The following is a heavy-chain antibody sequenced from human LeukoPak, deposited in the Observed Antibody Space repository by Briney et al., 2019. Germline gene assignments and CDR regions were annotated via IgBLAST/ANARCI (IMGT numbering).Heavy chain of an antibody. V-gene: IGHV3-7*01. J-gene: IGHJ4*02. CDR2: IKQDGSEK. CDR3: TTRSSI. D-gene: IGHD6-13*01. Sequence: GGSLSLSCAASGFTFSSYAMSWVRQAPGKGLEWVANIKQDGSEKYYVDSVKGRFTISRDNAKNSLYLQMNSLRAEDTAVYYCTTRSSIWGQGTLVTVSS. CDR1: GFTFSSYA.